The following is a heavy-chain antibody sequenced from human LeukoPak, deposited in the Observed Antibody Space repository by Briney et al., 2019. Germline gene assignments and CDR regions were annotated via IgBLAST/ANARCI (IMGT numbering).Heavy chain of an antibody. V-gene: IGHV3-11*03. CDR3: VALLRGIGY. Sequence: GGSLRLSCAASGFTFSDYYMSWIRQAPGKGLEWVSYISSSSSYTNYADSVKGRFTISRDNAKNSLYLQINSLRTDDTAVYYCVALLRGIGYWGQGTLVTVSS. CDR1: GFTFSDYY. J-gene: IGHJ4*02. D-gene: IGHD3-10*01. CDR2: ISSSSSYT.